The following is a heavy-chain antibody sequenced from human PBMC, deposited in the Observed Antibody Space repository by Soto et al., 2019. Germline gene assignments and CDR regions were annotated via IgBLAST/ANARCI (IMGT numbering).Heavy chain of an antibody. Sequence: SETPSLTCTVSGGSISSSSYYWGWIRQPPGKGLEWIGSIYYSGSTYYNPSLKSRVTISVDTSKNQFSLKLSSVTAADTAVYYCAREAAAGHYMDVWGKGTTVTVSS. D-gene: IGHD6-13*01. J-gene: IGHJ6*03. CDR3: AREAAAGHYMDV. CDR2: IYYSGST. V-gene: IGHV4-39*02. CDR1: GGSISSSSYY.